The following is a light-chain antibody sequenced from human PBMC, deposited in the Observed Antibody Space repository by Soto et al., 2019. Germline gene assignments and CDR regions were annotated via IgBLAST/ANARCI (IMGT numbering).Light chain of an antibody. CDR1: QGLNRN. V-gene: IGKV3-15*01. CDR3: HEYNTWPWT. CDR2: GAS. Sequence: ETVLTQSPATLPVSPGETATLSCTTSQGLNRNLAWYQQKLGQAPRVLIYGASTRAAGIPARFSGSGSGTEFILTISSLQSEDFAVYYCHEYNTWPWTFGQGTKVEIK. J-gene: IGKJ1*01.